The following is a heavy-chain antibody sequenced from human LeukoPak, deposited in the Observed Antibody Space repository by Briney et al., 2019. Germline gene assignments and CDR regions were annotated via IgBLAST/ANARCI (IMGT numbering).Heavy chain of an antibody. D-gene: IGHD3-22*01. CDR3: ARDYYDSSGYYVPFDY. CDR2: IYSSGSI. V-gene: IGHV4-4*07. Sequence: SETLSLTCTVSGXSISGYYWNWIRQPAGKGLEWIGRIYSSGSINYNPSLKSRISMSVDTSKNQFSLKLSSVTAADTAVYYCARDYYDSSGYYVPFDYWGQGTLVTVSS. J-gene: IGHJ4*02. CDR1: GXSISGYY.